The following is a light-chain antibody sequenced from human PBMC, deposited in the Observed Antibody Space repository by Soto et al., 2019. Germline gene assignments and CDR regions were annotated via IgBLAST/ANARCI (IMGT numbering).Light chain of an antibody. CDR3: QQYFNSPFT. CDR2: WAT. CDR1: QSVFYSTDSKNY. V-gene: IGKV4-1*01. Sequence: DIVMTQSPDSLAVSLGERATINCKSSQSVFYSTDSKNYLAWYQQKPGQPPKLLFYWATTRESGVPDRISGSGSGTHFTLTISSLQAEDVALYYCQQYFNSPFTFGQGTKLEIE. J-gene: IGKJ2*01.